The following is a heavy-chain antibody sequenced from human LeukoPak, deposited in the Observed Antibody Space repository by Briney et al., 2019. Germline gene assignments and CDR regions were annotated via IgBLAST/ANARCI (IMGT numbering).Heavy chain of an antibody. V-gene: IGHV3-30*02. Sequence: GGSLRLSCAASGFTFSSYGMHWVRQAPGKGLEWVAFIRYDGSNKYYADSVKGRFTISRDNSKNTLYLQMNSLRAEDTAVYYCAREATVKFDYWGQGTLVTVSS. CDR1: GFTFSSYG. CDR3: AREATVKFDY. D-gene: IGHD4-17*01. CDR2: IRYDGSNK. J-gene: IGHJ4*02.